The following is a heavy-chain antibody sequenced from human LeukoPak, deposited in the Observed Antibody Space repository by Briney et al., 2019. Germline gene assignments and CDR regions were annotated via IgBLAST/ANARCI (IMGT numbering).Heavy chain of an antibody. CDR3: ARGTVTTVFDY. Sequence: PSETLSLTCAVSGGSISSSNWWSWVRQPPGKGLEWIGEIYHSGSTNYNPSLKSRVTISVDTSKNQFSLKLSSVTAADTAVYYCARGTVTTVFDYWGQGTLVTVSS. V-gene: IGHV4-4*02. CDR2: IYHSGST. CDR1: GGSISSSNW. J-gene: IGHJ4*02. D-gene: IGHD4-17*01.